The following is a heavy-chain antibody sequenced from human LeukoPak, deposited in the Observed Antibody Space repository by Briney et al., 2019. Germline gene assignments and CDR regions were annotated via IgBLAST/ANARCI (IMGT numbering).Heavy chain of an antibody. D-gene: IGHD3-10*01. CDR1: GFTFSSYA. J-gene: IGHJ5*02. CDR3: ARDPERSLWFGGTGPRVLQTGRFDP. Sequence: GGSLRLSCAASGFTFSSYAMHWVRQAPGKGLEWVAVISYDGSNKYYADSVKGRFTISRDNSKNTLYLQMNSLRAEDTAVYYCARDPERSLWFGGTGPRVLQTGRFDPWGQGTLVTVSS. V-gene: IGHV3-30-3*01. CDR2: ISYDGSNK.